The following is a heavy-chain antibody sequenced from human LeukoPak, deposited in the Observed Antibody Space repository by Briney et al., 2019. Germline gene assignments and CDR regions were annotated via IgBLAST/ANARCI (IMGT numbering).Heavy chain of an antibody. CDR1: GYTFTGYY. CDR2: INPNSGGT. CDR3: ARSANPGGSAYYYDAFDI. V-gene: IGHV1-2*02. Sequence: ASVKVSCKAPGYTFTGYYLHWVRQAPGQGLEWMGWINPNSGGTNYAQKFQGRVTMTRDTSISTAYMELSRLRSDDTAVYYCARSANPGGSAYYYDAFDIWGQGTMVTVSS. J-gene: IGHJ3*02. D-gene: IGHD3-3*01.